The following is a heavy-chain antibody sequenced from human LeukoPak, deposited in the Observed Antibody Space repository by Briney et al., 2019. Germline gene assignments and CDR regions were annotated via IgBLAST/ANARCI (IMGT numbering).Heavy chain of an antibody. Sequence: PSETLSLTCIVSGGSMSNYYWSWIRQPPGKGLELIAYVSSCNKFNSTLSLKIRVTISLDTSKNQFSLMLSSITSADTAVYYCARHALYYDILTGYYLRDWFDPWGQGTLVTVSS. CDR1: GGSMSNYY. D-gene: IGHD3-9*01. V-gene: IGHV4-59*08. J-gene: IGHJ5*02. CDR2: VSSCNKF. CDR3: ARHALYYDILTGYYLRDWFDP.